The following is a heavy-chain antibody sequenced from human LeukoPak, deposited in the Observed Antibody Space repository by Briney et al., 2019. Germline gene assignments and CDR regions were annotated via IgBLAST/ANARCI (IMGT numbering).Heavy chain of an antibody. CDR2: VSHSGGST. Sequence: GGSLRLSCAASGFTFGNHAMSWVRQSPGKGLEWVSAVSHSGGSTYYADSVKGRFTISRDNSKDTLYLQMHSLRAEDTALYYCAKEDSCPYYFDFWGQGVLVTVSS. J-gene: IGHJ4*02. D-gene: IGHD2-15*01. CDR3: AKEDSCPYYFDF. V-gene: IGHV3-23*01. CDR1: GFTFGNHA.